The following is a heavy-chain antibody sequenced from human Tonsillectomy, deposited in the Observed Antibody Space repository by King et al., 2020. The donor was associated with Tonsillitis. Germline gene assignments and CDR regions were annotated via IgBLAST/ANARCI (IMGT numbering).Heavy chain of an antibody. V-gene: IGHV3-30*18. CDR3: AKDSYYDRSGSLDF. CDR2: LSSDGSDK. J-gene: IGHJ4*02. D-gene: IGHD3-22*01. Sequence: QVQLVESGGAVVQPGRSLRLSCVASGFTFSSFGIHWVRQPAGKGLEWVATLSSDGSDKYYAESVKGRFTISRDNSKSTVFLQMNSLRADDTAIYYCAKDSYYDRSGSLDFWGQGTLVTVSS. CDR1: GFTFSSFG.